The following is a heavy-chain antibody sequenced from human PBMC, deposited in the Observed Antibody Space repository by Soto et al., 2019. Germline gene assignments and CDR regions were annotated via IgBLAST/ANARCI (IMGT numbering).Heavy chain of an antibody. CDR2: IWYDGSNK. D-gene: IGHD1-26*01. J-gene: IGHJ5*02. V-gene: IGHV3-33*01. Sequence: GGSLRLSCAASGFTFSSYGMHWVRQAPGKGLEWVAVIWYDGSNKYYADSVKGRFTISRDNSKNTLYLQMNSLRAEDTAVYYCARVGDSGSYKGSWFDPWGQGTLVTVSS. CDR3: ARVGDSGSYKGSWFDP. CDR1: GFTFSSYG.